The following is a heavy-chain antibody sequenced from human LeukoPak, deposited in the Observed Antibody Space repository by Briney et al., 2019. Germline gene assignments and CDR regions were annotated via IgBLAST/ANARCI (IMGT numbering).Heavy chain of an antibody. Sequence: GGPLRPSRAASGFPLSSYELNGLRPAPRKGVDGVSCISSSGSTIYYADSVKGRFTISRDNAKNSLYLQMNSLRAEDTAVYYCARELVVVAASYCYYGMDVWGKGTTVTVSS. CDR2: ISSSGSTI. CDR3: ARELVVVAASYCYYGMDV. D-gene: IGHD2-15*01. J-gene: IGHJ6*04. V-gene: IGHV3-48*03. CDR1: GFPLSSYE.